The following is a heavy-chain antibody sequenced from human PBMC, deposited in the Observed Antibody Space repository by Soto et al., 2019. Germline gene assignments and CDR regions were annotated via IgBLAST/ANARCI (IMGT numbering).Heavy chain of an antibody. CDR1: GFTFSNYA. D-gene: IGHD6-19*01. CDR3: AKDDGSSTGWYTSYAFDI. V-gene: IGHV3-23*01. Sequence: GGSLRLSCAASGFTFSNYAMNWVRQAPEKGLQWVSTISGSGGSTYYADSVKGRFTISRDNSKNTLYLQMNSLRAEDTAIYYCAKDDGSSTGWYTSYAFDIWGQGTMVTVSS. CDR2: ISGSGGST. J-gene: IGHJ3*02.